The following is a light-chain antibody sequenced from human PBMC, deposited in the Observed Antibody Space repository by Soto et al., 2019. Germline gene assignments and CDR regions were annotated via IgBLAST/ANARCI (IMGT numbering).Light chain of an antibody. V-gene: IGLV2-11*01. Sequence: QSALTQPRSVSASPGQSITISFTGTSSDVGGHAYVSWYQQHPCKAPQLMIYDVTARPSGVPDRFSGSKSGTTASLTISDLQGEDEADYFCCSYAGSYTLVFGGWTKLTFL. CDR2: DVT. CDR1: SSDVGGHAY. CDR3: CSYAGSYTLV. J-gene: IGLJ3*02.